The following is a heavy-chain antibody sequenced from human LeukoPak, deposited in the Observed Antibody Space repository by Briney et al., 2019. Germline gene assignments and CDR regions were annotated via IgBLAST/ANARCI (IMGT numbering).Heavy chain of an antibody. V-gene: IGHV4-59*01. Sequence: SETLSLTCTVSGGSISSYYWSWIRQPPGKGLEWIGYIYYSGSTNYNPSLKSRVTISVDTSKNQFSLKLSSVTAADTAVYYCARHSDSSGYFSFLGSAPPSGYFQHWGQGTLVTVSS. CDR3: ARHSDSSGYFSFLGSAPPSGYFQH. J-gene: IGHJ1*01. CDR1: GGSISSYY. CDR2: IYYSGST. D-gene: IGHD3-22*01.